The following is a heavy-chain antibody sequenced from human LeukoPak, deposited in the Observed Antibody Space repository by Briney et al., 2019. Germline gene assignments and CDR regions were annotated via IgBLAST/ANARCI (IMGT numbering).Heavy chain of an antibody. V-gene: IGHV5-51*01. Sequence: KIGESLKISCKASGYSFTTFWIGWVRQVPGKGLEWMGIIYPRDSDTRYSPSFEGQVTISADKSTNSVYLQWSSLRASDTAMYYCARHLTSAGGCCSLDQWGQGTLVTVSS. J-gene: IGHJ4*02. CDR1: GYSFTTFW. CDR3: ARHLTSAGGCCSLDQ. D-gene: IGHD2-8*02. CDR2: IYPRDSDT.